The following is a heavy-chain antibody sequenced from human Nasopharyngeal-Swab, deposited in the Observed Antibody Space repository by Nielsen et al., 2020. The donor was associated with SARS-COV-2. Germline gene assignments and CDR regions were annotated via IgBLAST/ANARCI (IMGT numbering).Heavy chain of an antibody. D-gene: IGHD6-19*01. CDR3: AKDITGYSSGWFYYYYYMDV. J-gene: IGHJ6*03. Sequence: GESLKISCAASGFTFGSYGMHWVRQAPGKGLEWVAVISYDGSNKYYADSVKGRFTISRDNSKNTLYLQMNSLRAEDTAVYYCAKDITGYSSGWFYYYYYMDVRGKGTTVTVSS. CDR2: ISYDGSNK. V-gene: IGHV3-30*18. CDR1: GFTFGSYG.